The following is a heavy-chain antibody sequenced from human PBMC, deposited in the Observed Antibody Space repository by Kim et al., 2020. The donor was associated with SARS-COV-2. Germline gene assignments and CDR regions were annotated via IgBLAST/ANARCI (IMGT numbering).Heavy chain of an antibody. V-gene: IGHV3-9*01. J-gene: IGHJ4*02. Sequence: RVTISRDNAKNSLYLQMNSLRAEDTALYYCAKDLPRYCSGGSCYSSSFDYWGQGTLVTVSS. D-gene: IGHD2-15*01. CDR3: AKDLPRYCSGGSCYSSSFDY.